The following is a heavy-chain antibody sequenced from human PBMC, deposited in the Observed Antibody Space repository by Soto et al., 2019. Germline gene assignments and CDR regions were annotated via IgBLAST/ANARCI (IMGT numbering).Heavy chain of an antibody. J-gene: IGHJ5*02. CDR2: INPNSGGT. D-gene: IGHD6-13*01. CDR3: ARDGAQLEQLGTNWFDP. CDR1: GYTLTGYY. V-gene: IGHV1-2*04. Sequence: GASVKVSCKASGYTLTGYYMHWVRQAPGQGLEWMGWINPNSGGTNYAQKFQGWVTMTRDTSISTAYMELSRLRSDDTAVYYCARDGAQLEQLGTNWFDPWGQGTLVTVSS.